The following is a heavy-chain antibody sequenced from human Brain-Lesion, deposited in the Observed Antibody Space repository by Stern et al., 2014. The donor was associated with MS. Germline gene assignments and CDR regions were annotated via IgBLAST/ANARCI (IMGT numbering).Heavy chain of an antibody. V-gene: IGHV1-69*06. CDR1: GGTFGTYP. D-gene: IGHD5-18*01. J-gene: IGHJ5*02. Sequence: VQLLESGPEVKKPGSSVQVSCKASGGTFGTYPITWLRQAPGQGLEWMGRIIPIFGSPNYAQKFQGRVTITADRSTTTVYMKLSSLKSDDAAVYYCAKDGPALVTNWFDPWGPGTLVTVSS. CDR2: IIPIFGSP. CDR3: AKDGPALVTNWFDP.